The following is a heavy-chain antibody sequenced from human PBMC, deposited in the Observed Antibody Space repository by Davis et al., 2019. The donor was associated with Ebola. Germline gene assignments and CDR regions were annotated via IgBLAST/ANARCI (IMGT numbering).Heavy chain of an antibody. Sequence: GESLKISCAASGFTVSSNYMSWVRQAPGKGPEWVSVIYSGGSTYYADSVKGRFTISRHNSKNTLYLQMNSLRAEDTAVYYCARAPEELRFLEWLSFDYWGQGTLVTVSS. J-gene: IGHJ4*02. V-gene: IGHV3-53*04. CDR3: ARAPEELRFLEWLSFDY. CDR1: GFTVSSNY. D-gene: IGHD3-3*01. CDR2: IYSGGST.